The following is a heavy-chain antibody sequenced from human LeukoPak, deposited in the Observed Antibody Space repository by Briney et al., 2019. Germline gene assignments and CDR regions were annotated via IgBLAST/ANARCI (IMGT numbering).Heavy chain of an antibody. CDR1: GYTFSDYG. J-gene: IGHJ5*02. CDR3: ARDHYGSGSYGQPHWFDP. D-gene: IGHD3-10*01. V-gene: IGHV1-18*01. Sequence: WASVKVSCKASGYTFSDYGISWVRQAPGQGLEWMGWISGYNGNTNYAQKLQGRVTMTTDTSTSTAYMELRSLRSDDTAVYYCARDHYGSGSYGQPHWFDPWGQGTLVTVSS. CDR2: ISGYNGNT.